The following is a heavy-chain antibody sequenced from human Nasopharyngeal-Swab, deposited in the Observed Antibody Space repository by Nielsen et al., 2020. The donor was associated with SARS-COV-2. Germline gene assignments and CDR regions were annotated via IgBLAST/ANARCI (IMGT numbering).Heavy chain of an antibody. CDR2: ISSSSSYI. D-gene: IGHD3-22*01. Sequence: GESLKISCAASGFTFSSYSMNWVRQAPGKGLEWVSSISSSSSYIYYADSVKDRFTISRDNAKNSLYLQMNSLRAEDTAVYYCARDLTYYYDSSGYPIWGQGTLVTVSS. V-gene: IGHV3-21*01. CDR1: GFTFSSYS. CDR3: ARDLTYYYDSSGYPI. J-gene: IGHJ4*02.